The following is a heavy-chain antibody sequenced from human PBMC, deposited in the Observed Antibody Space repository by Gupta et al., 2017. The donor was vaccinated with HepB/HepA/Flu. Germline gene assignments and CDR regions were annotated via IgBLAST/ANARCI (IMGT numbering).Heavy chain of an antibody. CDR2: IDPSGTYT. D-gene: IGHD3-3*01. Sequence: EVQLLQPGGGLVQPGGSLRLSCAASGFTFRRYALHWVRQAPGKGLEWVSTIDPSGTYTYYADSVRGRFTSSRDNSKNTLELQMNSLRAEAAAVYYCAKLLAMSGAERRTIDYWGQGTLVTVSS. CDR3: AKLLAMSGAERRTIDY. J-gene: IGHJ4*02. CDR1: GFTFRRYA. V-gene: IGHV3-23*01.